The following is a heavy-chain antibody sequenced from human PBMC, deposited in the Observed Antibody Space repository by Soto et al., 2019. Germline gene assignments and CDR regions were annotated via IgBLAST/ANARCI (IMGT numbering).Heavy chain of an antibody. CDR1: GYTFTSYG. CDR3: ARDQKAYYYDSSGYLFDY. V-gene: IGHV1-18*04. J-gene: IGHJ4*02. D-gene: IGHD3-22*01. CDR2: ISAYNGNT. Sequence: ASVKFSCKASGYTFTSYGISWVRQAPGQGLEWMGWISAYNGNTNYAQKLQGRVTMTTDTSTSTAYMELRSLRSDDTAVYYCARDQKAYYYDSSGYLFDYWGQGTLVTVSS.